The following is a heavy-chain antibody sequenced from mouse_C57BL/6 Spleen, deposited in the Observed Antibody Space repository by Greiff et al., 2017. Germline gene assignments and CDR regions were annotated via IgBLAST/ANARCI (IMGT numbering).Heavy chain of an antibody. CDR1: GYAFSSSW. V-gene: IGHV1-82*01. CDR2: IYPGDGDT. CDR3: ARSQSIYYGYDEDY. Sequence: QVQLQQSGPELVKPGASVKISCKASGYAFSSSWMNWVKQRPGKGLEWIGRIYPGDGDTNYNGKFKGKATLTADKSSSTAYMQLSSLTSEDSAVYFCARSQSIYYGYDEDYGGKGTTLTVSS. J-gene: IGHJ2*01. D-gene: IGHD2-2*01.